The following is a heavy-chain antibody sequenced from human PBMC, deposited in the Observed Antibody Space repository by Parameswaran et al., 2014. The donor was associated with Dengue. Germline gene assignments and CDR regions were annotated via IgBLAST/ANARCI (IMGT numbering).Heavy chain of an antibody. Sequence: PGASVKVSCKASGYTFTNYYIHWVRQAPGQGLEYMGTINPNSGSTTYAQRFQGRVTMTRDTSTSTVYMGMSSLTSEDTAVYYCARDRAAAAPYSVYYSYMDVWGKGTTVTVSS. CDR1: GYTFTNYY. CDR2: INPNSGST. J-gene: IGHJ6*03. V-gene: IGHV1-46*01. D-gene: IGHD6-13*01. CDR3: ARDRAAAAPYSVYYSYMDV.